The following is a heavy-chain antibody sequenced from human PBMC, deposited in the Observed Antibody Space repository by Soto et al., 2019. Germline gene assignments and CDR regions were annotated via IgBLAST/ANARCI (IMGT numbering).Heavy chain of an antibody. CDR1: GFTFSNAW. CDR2: ISGSGGST. D-gene: IGHD1-26*01. V-gene: IGHV3-23*01. J-gene: IGHJ3*02. Sequence: GGSLRLSCAASGFTFSNAWMSWVRQAPGKGLEWVSAISGSGGSTYYADSVKGRFTISRDNSKNTLYLQMNSLRAEDTAVYYCAKPSEAGAMSAFDIWGQGTMVTLSS. CDR3: AKPSEAGAMSAFDI.